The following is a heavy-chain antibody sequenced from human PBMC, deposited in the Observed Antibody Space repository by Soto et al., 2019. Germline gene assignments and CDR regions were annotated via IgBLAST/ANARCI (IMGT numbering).Heavy chain of an antibody. CDR1: GITFTTYA. Sequence: PGGSLRLSCAASGITFTTYAMSWVRQAPGKGLEWVSTLSANSRDIYYAEYVKGRFTISRDNSKNTLYLQMNSMRAEDTAVYYCAKDRKPQGIFGVVIPSPLYYFDYWAREPWSPSPQ. CDR2: LSANSRDI. J-gene: IGHJ4*02. CDR3: AKDRKPQGIFGVVIPSPLYYFDY. D-gene: IGHD3-3*01. V-gene: IGHV3-23*01.